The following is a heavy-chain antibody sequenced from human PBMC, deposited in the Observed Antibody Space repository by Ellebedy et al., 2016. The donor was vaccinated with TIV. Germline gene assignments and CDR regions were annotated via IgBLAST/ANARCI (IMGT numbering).Heavy chain of an antibody. Sequence: GESLKISCAATGFSFRSYWMSWVRQAPGKGLEWVANIYQDGSVQYYLDSVKGRLTISRDNAINSLFLQMNSLRAGDTAVYYCARRGSYGDYAVQVNSWFDRWGRGTLVTVSS. J-gene: IGHJ5*02. CDR2: IYQDGSVQ. V-gene: IGHV3-7*01. D-gene: IGHD4-17*01. CDR3: ARRGSYGDYAVQVNSWFDR. CDR1: GFSFRSYW.